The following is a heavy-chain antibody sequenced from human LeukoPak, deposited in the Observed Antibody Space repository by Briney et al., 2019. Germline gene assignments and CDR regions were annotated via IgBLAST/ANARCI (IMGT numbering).Heavy chain of an antibody. V-gene: IGHV4-59*08. CDR2: IHHSGSR. J-gene: IGHJ4*02. D-gene: IGHD6-19*01. Sequence: SETLSLTCAVYGGSIRSSYWNWIRQSPGKGLQWIGSIHHSGSRSLNPSLESRVTVSVDTSKNQFSLRLRSVTAADTAVYYCASLVAGTNSLDYWGQGTLVTVSS. CDR3: ASLVAGTNSLDY. CDR1: GGSIRSSY.